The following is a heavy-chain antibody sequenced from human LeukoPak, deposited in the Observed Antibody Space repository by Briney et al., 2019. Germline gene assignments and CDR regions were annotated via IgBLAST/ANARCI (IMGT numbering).Heavy chain of an antibody. J-gene: IGHJ4*02. Sequence: PGGSLRLSCAAPGVTFSGSAMQWVRQASGKGLEGVGRIRSKANSYATAYAASVKGTFTISRDDSKNTAYLQMNSLKTEDTAVYYCTRHQWELHRDYFDYWGQGTLVTVSS. CDR3: TRHQWELHRDYFDY. CDR2: IRSKANSYAT. V-gene: IGHV3-73*01. CDR1: GVTFSGSA. D-gene: IGHD1-26*01.